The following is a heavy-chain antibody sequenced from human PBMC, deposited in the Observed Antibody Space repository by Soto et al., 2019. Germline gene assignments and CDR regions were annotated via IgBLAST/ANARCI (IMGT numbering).Heavy chain of an antibody. J-gene: IGHJ4*02. CDR2: VSFDGHNK. Sequence: QVQLVESGGGVVRPGRSLRLSCAASGFIFNNYAMHWVRQAPGKGLEWVAVVSFDGHNKYYADSVKGRFTISRDNSKNMLYLQMNSLRDEDTAVYYCARDGYDSSGYYPPNYFDYWGQGTLVTVSS. CDR1: GFIFNNYA. V-gene: IGHV3-30-3*01. D-gene: IGHD3-22*01. CDR3: ARDGYDSSGYYPPNYFDY.